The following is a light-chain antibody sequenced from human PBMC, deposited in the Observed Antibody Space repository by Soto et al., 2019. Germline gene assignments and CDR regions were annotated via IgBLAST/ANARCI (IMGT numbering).Light chain of an antibody. CDR1: QSVSSSY. Sequence: EIVLTQSPATLSLSPGERATLSCGASQSVSSSYLAWYQQKPGQAPRLLIYDASNRATGIPARFSGSGSGTDFTLAISSLEPEDFAVYYCQQRSNWPPVTFGGGTKVDIK. CDR2: DAS. CDR3: QQRSNWPPVT. V-gene: IGKV3-11*01. J-gene: IGKJ4*01.